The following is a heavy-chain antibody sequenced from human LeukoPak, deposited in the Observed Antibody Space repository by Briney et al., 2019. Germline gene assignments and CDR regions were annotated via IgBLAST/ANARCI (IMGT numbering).Heavy chain of an antibody. CDR3: ARARPTVTHGDY. CDR1: GFTFSSYS. CDR2: ISSSSSYI. V-gene: IGHV3-21*01. Sequence: GGSLRLSCAASGFTFSSYSMNWVRQAPGKGLEWVSSISSSSSYIYYADSVKGRFAISRDNAKNSLYLQMNSLRAEDTAVYYCARARPTVTHGDYWGQGTLVTVSS. D-gene: IGHD4-17*01. J-gene: IGHJ4*02.